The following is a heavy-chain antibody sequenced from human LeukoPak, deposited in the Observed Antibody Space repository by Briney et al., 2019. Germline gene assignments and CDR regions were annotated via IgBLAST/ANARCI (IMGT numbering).Heavy chain of an antibody. CDR3: AGGASYGIFDI. V-gene: IGHV4-59*08. CDR1: GGPIGSYY. J-gene: IGHJ4*02. Sequence: SETLSLTCSVSGGPIGSYYWSWIRQPPGKGLEWIAYINYDGTANYNPSLKSRFALSVDTSKKQFSLNLNSVTASDTAVYFCAGGASYGIFDIWGQGTLVTVSS. CDR2: INYDGTA. D-gene: IGHD4-17*01.